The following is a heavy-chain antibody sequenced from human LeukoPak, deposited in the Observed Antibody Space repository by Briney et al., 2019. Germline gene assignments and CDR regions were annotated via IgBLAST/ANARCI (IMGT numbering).Heavy chain of an antibody. V-gene: IGHV3-23*01. CDR2: ISGSGGRT. Sequence: PGGSLRLSCAASGFTFSSYAMSWVRQAPGKGLEWVSAISGSGGRTYYADSVKGRFTISRDNSKNTLYLQMNSLRAEDTAVYYCEKAVYSSGWYGPFDYWGQGTLVTVSS. J-gene: IGHJ4*02. CDR3: EKAVYSSGWYGPFDY. CDR1: GFTFSSYA. D-gene: IGHD6-19*01.